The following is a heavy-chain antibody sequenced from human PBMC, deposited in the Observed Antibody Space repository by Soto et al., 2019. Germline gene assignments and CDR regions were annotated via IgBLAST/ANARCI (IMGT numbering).Heavy chain of an antibody. CDR2: ISSSSSYI. CDR3: ATGGDYYDSSGPDGY. Sequence: EVQLVESGGGLVKHGGSLRLSCAASGFTFSSYSMNWVRQAPGKGLEWVSSISSSSSYIYYADSVKGRFTISRDNAKNSLYLQMNSLRAEDTAAYYCATGGDYYDSSGPDGYWGQGTLVTVSS. D-gene: IGHD3-22*01. CDR1: GFTFSSYS. V-gene: IGHV3-21*01. J-gene: IGHJ4*02.